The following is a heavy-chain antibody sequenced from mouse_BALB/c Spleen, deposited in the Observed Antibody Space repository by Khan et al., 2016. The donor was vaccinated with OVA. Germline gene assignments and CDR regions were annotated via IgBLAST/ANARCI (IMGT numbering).Heavy chain of an antibody. J-gene: IGHJ2*01. CDR2: IGPPDGNT. CDR1: GLTFKDTY. CDR3: ARMARK. Sequence: VQLQQSGAELVKSGATVKLSCTASGLTFKDTYMYWLKQWPDQGLEWVGRIGPPDGNTKYAPKFQGQATISADTSSNTAYLQLSSLTSEDTADYYCARMARKWGQGTTLTVSS. V-gene: IGHV14-3*02.